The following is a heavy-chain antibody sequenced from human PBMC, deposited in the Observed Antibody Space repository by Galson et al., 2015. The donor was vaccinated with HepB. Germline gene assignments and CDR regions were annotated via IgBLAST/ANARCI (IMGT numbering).Heavy chain of an antibody. CDR1: GDSVSSNSAA. J-gene: IGHJ6*02. Sequence: CAISGDSVSSNSAAWNWIRQSPSRGLEWLGRTYYRSKWYNDYAVSVKSRITIDPDTSKNQFSLQLNSVTPEDTAVYYCARDSPLLEWLFAPYYYYYGMDVWGQGTTVTVSS. CDR3: ARDSPLLEWLFAPYYYYYGMDV. V-gene: IGHV6-1*01. D-gene: IGHD3-3*02. CDR2: TYYRSKWYN.